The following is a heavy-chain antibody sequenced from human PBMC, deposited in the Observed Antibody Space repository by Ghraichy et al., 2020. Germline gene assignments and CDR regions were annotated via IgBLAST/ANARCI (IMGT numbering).Heavy chain of an antibody. J-gene: IGHJ6*03. V-gene: IGHV1-24*01. D-gene: IGHD3-16*02. CDR3: ATSPRYYDYVWGSYRQDYYYYMDV. CDR2: FDPEDGET. Sequence: ASVKVSCKVSGYTLTELSMHWVRQAPGKGLEWMGGFDPEDGETIYAQKFQGRVTMTEDTSTDTAYMELSSLRSEDTAVYYCATSPRYYDYVWGSYRQDYYYYMDVWGKGTTVTVSS. CDR1: GYTLTELS.